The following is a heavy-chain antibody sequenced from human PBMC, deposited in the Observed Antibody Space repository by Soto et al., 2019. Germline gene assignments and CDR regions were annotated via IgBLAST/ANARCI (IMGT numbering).Heavy chain of an antibody. CDR2: IWYDGSNK. CDR3: ARAFAPLPIFGVVIGAEYYYYGMDV. V-gene: IGHV3-33*01. CDR1: GFTFSSYG. Sequence: QVQLVESGGGVVQPGRSLRLSCAASGFTFSSYGMHWVRQAPGTGLEWVAVIWYDGSNKYYADSVKGRFTISRDNSKNTLYLQMNSLRAEDTAAYYCARAFAPLPIFGVVIGAEYYYYGMDVWGQGTTVTVSS. J-gene: IGHJ6*02. D-gene: IGHD3-3*01.